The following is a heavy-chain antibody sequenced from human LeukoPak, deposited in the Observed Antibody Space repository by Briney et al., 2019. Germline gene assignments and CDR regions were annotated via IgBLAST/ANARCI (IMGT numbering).Heavy chain of an antibody. Sequence: SETLSLTCTVSGGSISSSSYYWGWIRPPPGKGLEWIGSIYYSGTTYYNPSLKSRVTISVDTSKNQFSLKLSSVTAADTAVYYCARHESAVAGIFDYWGQGTLVTVSS. CDR1: GGSISSSSYY. CDR2: IYYSGTT. V-gene: IGHV4-39*01. D-gene: IGHD6-19*01. J-gene: IGHJ4*02. CDR3: ARHESAVAGIFDY.